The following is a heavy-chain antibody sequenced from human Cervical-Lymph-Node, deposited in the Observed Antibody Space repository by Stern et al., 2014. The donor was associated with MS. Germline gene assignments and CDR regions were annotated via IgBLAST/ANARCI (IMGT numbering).Heavy chain of an antibody. J-gene: IGHJ3*02. V-gene: IGHV1-18*01. D-gene: IGHD2-15*01. CDR3: ARGLLGSENAFDI. CDR2: ISAYNGNT. Sequence: QVQLVQSGAEVKKPGASVKVSCKASGYTFTSYGISWVRQDPGQGLEWMGWISAYNGNTNYAQKLQGRVTMTPYPATSPSYMELRSLRAYDTAVYYCARGLLGSENAFDIWGQGTMVTVSS. CDR1: GYTFTSYG.